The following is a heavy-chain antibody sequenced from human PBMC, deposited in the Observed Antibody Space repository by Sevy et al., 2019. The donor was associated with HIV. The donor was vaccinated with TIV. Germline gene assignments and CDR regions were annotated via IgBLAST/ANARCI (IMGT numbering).Heavy chain of an antibody. Sequence: SETLSLTCSVSSYSIRSAYQWGWIRQSPGKGLEWIGSIYPGGSAFYNPSLKSRVTISIDTSKNQISLTLSSVTAADTAVYYCARDGGDGYNPSGFDIWGQGTMVTVSS. V-gene: IGHV4-38-2*02. CDR3: ARDGGDGYNPSGFDI. J-gene: IGHJ3*02. D-gene: IGHD2-21*01. CDR2: IYPGGSA. CDR1: SYSIRSAYQ.